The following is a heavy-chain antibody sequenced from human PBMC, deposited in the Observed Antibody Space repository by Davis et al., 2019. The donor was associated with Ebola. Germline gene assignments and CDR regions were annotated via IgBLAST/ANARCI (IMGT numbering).Heavy chain of an antibody. V-gene: IGHV3-21*01. J-gene: IGHJ6*04. Sequence: PGGSLRLSCAASGFTFSSYSMTWVRQAPGKGLDWVSSISTSSSYIYYADSVQGRFTISRDNAKNSLYLQMNSLRAEDTAVYYCVRGWGTTTLTPVDVWGNGTTVTVSS. D-gene: IGHD1-1*01. CDR1: GFTFSSYS. CDR3: VRGWGTTTLTPVDV. CDR2: ISTSSSYI.